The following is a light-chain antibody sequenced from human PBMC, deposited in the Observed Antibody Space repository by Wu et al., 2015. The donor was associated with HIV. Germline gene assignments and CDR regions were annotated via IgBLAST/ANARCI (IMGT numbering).Light chain of an antibody. CDR1: QTISNY. V-gene: IGKV1-39*01. Sequence: DIQMTQSPSSLSASVGDRVTITCRASQTISNYLSWYQQKPGKAPNLLIYAASSSQSGVPSRFSGSGSGTDFTLTITSLQLEDFATYYCQQSYNIPAYSFGQGTKVEIK. J-gene: IGKJ2*03. CDR2: AAS. CDR3: QQSYNIPAYS.